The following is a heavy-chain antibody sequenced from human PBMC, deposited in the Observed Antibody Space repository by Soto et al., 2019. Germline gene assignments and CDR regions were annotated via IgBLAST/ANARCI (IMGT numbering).Heavy chain of an antibody. CDR1: GFTVSSNY. CDR2: IYSGGST. D-gene: IGHD3-10*01. V-gene: IGHV3-53*04. Sequence: GGSLRLSCAASGFTVSSNYMSWVRQAPGKGLEWVSVIYSGGSTYYADSVKGRFTISRHNSKNTLYLQMNSLRAEDTAVYYCARVVNYYGSGSQDEWGQGTLVTVSS. CDR3: ARVVNYYGSGSQDE. J-gene: IGHJ4*02.